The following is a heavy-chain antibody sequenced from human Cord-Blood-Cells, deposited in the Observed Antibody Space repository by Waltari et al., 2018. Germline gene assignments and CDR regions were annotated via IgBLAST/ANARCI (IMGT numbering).Heavy chain of an antibody. CDR1: GYTFTSYD. CDR2: MNPNSGKQ. CDR3: AKFSGAARRNFIDY. V-gene: IGHV1-8*01. J-gene: IGHJ4*02. Sequence: QVQLVQSGAEVKKPGASVKVSCKASGYTFTSYDINWVRQATGQGLEGMGWMNPNSGKQSYAQKFQRRVTITRHTSMSTAYMELSSLRSEDTAVYYCAKFSGAARRNFIDYWGQGTLVTVSS. D-gene: IGHD6-6*01.